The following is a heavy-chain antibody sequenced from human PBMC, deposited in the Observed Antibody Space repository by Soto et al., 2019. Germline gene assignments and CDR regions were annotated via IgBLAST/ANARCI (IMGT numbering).Heavy chain of an antibody. Sequence: QVQLVQSGAEVKKPGSSVKVSCKTSGGTFRTSAISWLRQAPGQGLEWMGGIMPVFPTPDYAQKFQGRVIITADESTGTAYMELSSLRSEDTAVYYCARDKDRQQLGGNYYYIMDVWGQGTTVTVSS. J-gene: IGHJ6*01. V-gene: IGHV1-69*12. CDR3: ARDKDRQQLGGNYYYIMDV. CDR1: GGTFRTSA. D-gene: IGHD3-3*02. CDR2: IMPVFPTP.